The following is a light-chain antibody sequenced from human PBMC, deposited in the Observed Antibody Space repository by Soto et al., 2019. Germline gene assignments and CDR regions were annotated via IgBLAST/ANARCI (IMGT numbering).Light chain of an antibody. V-gene: IGKV1-39*01. CDR1: QSISSY. CDR2: AAS. Sequence: DXXXTQSPSSLSASVGDRVTITCRASQSISSYLNWYQQKPGKAPKLLIYAASSLQSGVPSRFSGSGSGTDCTLTISSLQPEDFATFYCQQSYSTPFTFGPGTKVDIK. CDR3: QQSYSTPFT. J-gene: IGKJ3*01.